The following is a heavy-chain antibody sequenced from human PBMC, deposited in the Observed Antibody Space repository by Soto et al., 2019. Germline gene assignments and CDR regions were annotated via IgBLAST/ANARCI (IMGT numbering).Heavy chain of an antibody. J-gene: IGHJ3*02. CDR2: ISGSGGRT. V-gene: IGHV3-23*01. D-gene: IGHD3-16*01. Sequence: GGSLRLSCVASGFPFSSYAMSWVRQTPGKGLEWVPGISGSGGRTYYADSVKGRFTISRDNSNNTLSLQMHILRVEDTAVYFCAKGGYYSLFGIWGQGTVVTVSS. CDR1: GFPFSSYA. CDR3: AKGGYYSLFGI.